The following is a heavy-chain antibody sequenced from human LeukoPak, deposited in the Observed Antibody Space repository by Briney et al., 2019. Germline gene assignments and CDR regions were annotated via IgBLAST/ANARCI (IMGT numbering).Heavy chain of an antibody. Sequence: RPGGSLRLSCAASGFTFSNSWMSWVRQAPGKGLEWVGRIKSKTDGGTTDYAAPVKGRFTISRDDSKNTLYLQMNSLKTEDTAVYYCTTGLNSAPVDYWGQGTLVTVSS. J-gene: IGHJ4*02. V-gene: IGHV3-15*01. CDR1: GFTFSNSW. CDR3: TTGLNSAPVDY. D-gene: IGHD2/OR15-2a*01. CDR2: IKSKTDGGTT.